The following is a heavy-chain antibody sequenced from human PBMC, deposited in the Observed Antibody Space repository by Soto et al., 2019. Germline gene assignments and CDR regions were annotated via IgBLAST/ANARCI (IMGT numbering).Heavy chain of an antibody. J-gene: IGHJ5*02. CDR1: GFSFSSSW. CDR2: INSDGSST. CDR3: ARDYMVRGRDSNGFAP. D-gene: IGHD3-10*01. Sequence: EVQLVESGGGLVQPGGSLRLSCAASGFSFSSSWMHWVRQGPGKGLVWVSRINSDGSSTKYVDSVHGRFTISRDDAKNTLYLQMNNLRAEDTAVYYCARDYMVRGRDSNGFAPWGHGTLVTVSS. V-gene: IGHV3-74*01.